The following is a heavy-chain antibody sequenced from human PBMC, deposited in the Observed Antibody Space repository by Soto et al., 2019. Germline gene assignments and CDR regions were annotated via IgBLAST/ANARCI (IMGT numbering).Heavy chain of an antibody. D-gene: IGHD3-9*01. CDR3: ATRYTTFDWSNLLIDY. J-gene: IGHJ4*02. CDR1: GFTFSSYA. CDR2: ISGSGGST. V-gene: IGHV3-23*01. Sequence: GGSLRLSCAASGFTFSSYAMSWVRQAPGKGLEWVSAISGSGGSTYYADSVKGRFTISRDNSKNTLYLQMNSLRAEDTAVYYCATRYTTFDWSNLLIDYWGQGTLVTVSS.